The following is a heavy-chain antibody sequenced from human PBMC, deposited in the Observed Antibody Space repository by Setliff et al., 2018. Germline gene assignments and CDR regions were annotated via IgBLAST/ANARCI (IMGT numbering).Heavy chain of an antibody. V-gene: IGHV1-69*05. CDR2: IIPIFGTT. D-gene: IGHD3-22*01. J-gene: IGHJ6*03. CDR3: VREGVDSRSSTDYRYYMDV. CDR1: GGTFSTYA. Sequence: SVKVSCKASGGTFSTYAINWARQAPGQGLEWMGGIIPIFGTTDYAQKFQGRVTIITDESTSTAFMQLSSLRSEDTAVYYCVREGVDSRSSTDYRYYMDVWGKGTTVTVSS.